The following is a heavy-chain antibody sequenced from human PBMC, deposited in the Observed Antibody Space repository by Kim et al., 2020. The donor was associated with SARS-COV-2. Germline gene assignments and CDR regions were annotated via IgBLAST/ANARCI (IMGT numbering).Heavy chain of an antibody. V-gene: IGHV3-30*18. CDR3: AKEDVVRVAGDFDL. J-gene: IGHJ4*02. Sequence: GGSLRLSCVASGFTFSNYGMHWVRQAPGEGLEWVAVISYDGSDKKEADSVKGRFIVSRDNSKNTVFLQMDSLRLDDTGVYYCAKEDVVRVAGDFDLWGQGTLVTVSS. CDR1: GFTFSNYG. CDR2: ISYDGSDK. D-gene: IGHD6-19*01.